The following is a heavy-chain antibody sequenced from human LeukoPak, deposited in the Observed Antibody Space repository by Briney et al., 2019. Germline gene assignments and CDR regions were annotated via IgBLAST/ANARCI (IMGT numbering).Heavy chain of an antibody. Sequence: ASVKVSCKASGYTFTGYYMHWVRQAPGQGLEWMGWINPNSGGTNYAQKFQGRVTMTRDTSIGTAYMDLTRLTSDDTAVYYCARSLFGSSGSYSYWGQGTLVTVSS. CDR2: INPNSGGT. J-gene: IGHJ4*02. CDR3: ARSLFGSSGSYSY. D-gene: IGHD1-26*01. CDR1: GYTFTGYY. V-gene: IGHV1-2*02.